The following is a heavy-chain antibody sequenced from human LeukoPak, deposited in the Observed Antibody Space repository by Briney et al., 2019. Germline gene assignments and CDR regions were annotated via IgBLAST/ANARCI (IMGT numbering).Heavy chain of an antibody. V-gene: IGHV3-21*01. CDR1: GFTFSSYS. Sequence: GGSLRLSCAASGFTFSSYSMNWVRQAPGKGLEWGSSISSSSSYIYYADSVKGRFTISRDNAKNSLYLQMNSLRAEDTALYHCARPPLGYCSSTSCLENWFDPWGQGTLVTVSS. J-gene: IGHJ5*02. CDR3: ARPPLGYCSSTSCLENWFDP. D-gene: IGHD2-2*01. CDR2: ISSSSSYI.